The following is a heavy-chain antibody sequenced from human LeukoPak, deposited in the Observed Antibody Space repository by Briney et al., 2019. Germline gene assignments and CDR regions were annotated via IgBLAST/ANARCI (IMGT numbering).Heavy chain of an antibody. V-gene: IGHV4-59*01. CDR1: GGSISSYY. CDR3: ASALTVTDWFDP. J-gene: IGHJ5*02. D-gene: IGHD4-17*01. Sequence: SQTLSLTCTVSGGSISSYYWSWIRQPPGKGLEWIGYIYYSGSTNYNPSLKSRVTISVDTSKNQFSLKLSSVTAADTAVYYCASALTVTDWFDPWGQGTLVTVSS. CDR2: IYYSGST.